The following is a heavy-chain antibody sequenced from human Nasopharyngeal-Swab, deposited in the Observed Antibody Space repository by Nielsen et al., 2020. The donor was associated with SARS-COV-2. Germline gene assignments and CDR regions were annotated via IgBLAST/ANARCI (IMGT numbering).Heavy chain of an antibody. V-gene: IGHV5-51*01. D-gene: IGHD1-26*01. CDR1: GYSFTSYW. J-gene: IGHJ4*02. CDR2: IYPGDSDT. CDR3: ARSPSQESSWLVGATPSTFDY. Sequence: GESLKISCKGSGYSFTSYWIGWVRQMPGKGLEWMGIIYPGDSDTRYSPSFQGQVTISADKSISTAYLQWSSLKASDTAMYYCARSPSQESSWLVGATPSTFDYWGQGTLVTVSS.